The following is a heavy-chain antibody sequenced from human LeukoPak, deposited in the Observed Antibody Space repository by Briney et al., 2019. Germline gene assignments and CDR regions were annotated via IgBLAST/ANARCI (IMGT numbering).Heavy chain of an antibody. Sequence: GGSLRLSCAASGFTFSSYAMHWVRQAPGKGLEWVAVISYDGSNKYYADSVKGRFTISRDNSKNTLYLQINSLRGEDTAIYYCAKNLPGRPFDYWGQGALVTVSS. CDR1: GFTFSSYA. CDR3: AKNLPGRPFDY. J-gene: IGHJ4*02. V-gene: IGHV3-30-3*02. D-gene: IGHD1-14*01. CDR2: ISYDGSNK.